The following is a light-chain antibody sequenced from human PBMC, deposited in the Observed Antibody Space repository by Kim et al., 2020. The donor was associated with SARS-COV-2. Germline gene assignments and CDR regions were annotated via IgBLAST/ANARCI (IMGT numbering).Light chain of an antibody. V-gene: IGLV3-21*04. J-gene: IGLJ2*01. CDR1: NIGSKS. CDR2: YDS. CDR3: QVWDSSSDHVV. Sequence: SYELTQPPSVSVAPGKTARITCGGHNIGSKSVHWYQQKPGQAPVLVIYYDSDRPSGIPERFSGSNSGNTATLTISRVEAGDEADYYCQVWDSSSDHVVFGGGTQLTVL.